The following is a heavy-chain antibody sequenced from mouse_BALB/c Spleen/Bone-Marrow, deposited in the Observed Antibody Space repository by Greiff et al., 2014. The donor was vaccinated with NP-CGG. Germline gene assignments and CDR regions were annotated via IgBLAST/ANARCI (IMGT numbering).Heavy chain of an antibody. J-gene: IGHJ3*01. Sequence: QVQLQQSGAELVKPGASVKMSCKASGYTFTSYWMHWVKQRPGQGLEWIGVIDPSDSYTNYNQKFKGKATLTVDTSSSTAYMQLSSLTSEDSAVYYCTIYYRSFAYWGQGTLVTVSA. CDR3: TIYYRSFAY. CDR2: IDPSDSYT. CDR1: GYTFTSYW. D-gene: IGHD2-14*01. V-gene: IGHV1-59*01.